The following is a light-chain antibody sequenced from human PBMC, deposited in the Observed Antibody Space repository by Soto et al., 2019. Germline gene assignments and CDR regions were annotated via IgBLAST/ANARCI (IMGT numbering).Light chain of an antibody. CDR1: QGIASW. V-gene: IGKV1-12*01. Sequence: DIPMTQSPSSVSASVGDRATITCRASQGIASWVAWYQQKPGKAPNLLIYAASSLQSGVPSRFSGSGSGTDFTRTISSLQPEDSATYYWQRANSFPLTFGGGTKVEIK. CDR3: QRANSFPLT. CDR2: AAS. J-gene: IGKJ4*01.